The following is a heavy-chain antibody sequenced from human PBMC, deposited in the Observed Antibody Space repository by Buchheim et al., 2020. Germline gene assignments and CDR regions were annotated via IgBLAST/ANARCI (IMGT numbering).Heavy chain of an antibody. V-gene: IGHV1-8*01. Sequence: QVQLVQSGAEVKKPGASVKVSCKASGYTFTSYDINWARQATGQGLEWMGWMNPNSGNKGYAHKFQGRVTMTRNTSITTAYMELSSLRSEDTAVYYCARGGVAAMVKDESDYYYYMDVWGKGTT. CDR2: MNPNSGNK. J-gene: IGHJ6*03. D-gene: IGHD5-18*01. CDR1: GYTFTSYD. CDR3: ARGGVAAMVKDESDYYYYMDV.